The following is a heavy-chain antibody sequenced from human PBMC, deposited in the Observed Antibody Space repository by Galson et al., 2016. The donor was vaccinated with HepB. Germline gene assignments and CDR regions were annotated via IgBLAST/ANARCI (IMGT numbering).Heavy chain of an antibody. D-gene: IGHD1-26*01. V-gene: IGHV3-9*01. CDR2: ISWNGGSM. J-gene: IGHJ5*02. Sequence: SLRLSCAASGFSFDDFAMHWVRQAPGKGLEWVSGISWNGGSMDYADSVKGRFTISRDNAKNSLYLQMNSLRAEDTALYYCARCTDYYGGWFDPWGQGTLVTVSS. CDR1: GFSFDDFA. CDR3: ARCTDYYGGWFDP.